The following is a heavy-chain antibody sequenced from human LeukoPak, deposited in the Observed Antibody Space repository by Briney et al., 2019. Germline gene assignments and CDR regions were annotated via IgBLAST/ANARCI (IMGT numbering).Heavy chain of an antibody. CDR1: GFTLSSYA. CDR2: ISGSGGST. CDR3: AKDRASSGGLKSYYYGMDV. D-gene: IGHD6-19*01. Sequence: GGSLRLSCAASGFTLSSYAMSWVRQAPGKGLEWVSAISGSGGSTYYADSVKGRFTISRDNSKNTLYLQMNILRAEDTAVYYCAKDRASSGGLKSYYYGMDVWGQGTTVTVSS. J-gene: IGHJ6*02. V-gene: IGHV3-23*01.